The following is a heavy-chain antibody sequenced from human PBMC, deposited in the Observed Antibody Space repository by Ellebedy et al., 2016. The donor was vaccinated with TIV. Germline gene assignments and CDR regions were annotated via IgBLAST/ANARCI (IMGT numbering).Heavy chain of an antibody. CDR3: ARGRNGVLHPSEAQAYDY. CDR2: INHSGST. CDR1: GGSISGYY. J-gene: IGHJ4*02. V-gene: IGHV4-34*01. D-gene: IGHD3-10*01. Sequence: SETLSLXXTVSGGSISGYYWSWIRQPPGKGLEWIGEINHSGSTNYNPSLKSRVTISVDTSKNQFSLKLSSVTAADTAVYYCARGRNGVLHPSEAQAYDYWGQGTLVTVSS.